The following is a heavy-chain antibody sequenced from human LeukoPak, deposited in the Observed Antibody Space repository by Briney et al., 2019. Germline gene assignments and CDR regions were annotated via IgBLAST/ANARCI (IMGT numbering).Heavy chain of an antibody. V-gene: IGHV3-7*05. CDR2: MNPDGSER. CDR3: ARDRVPRDAFDT. CDR1: GFTFRTYW. Sequence: GGSLRLSCAASGFTFRTYWMSWVRQAPGKGLEWVANMNPDGSERCYLDSVKGRFTISRDNAKNILFLQMNSLRVEDTAVYYCARDRVPRDAFDTWGQGTVVTVSS. J-gene: IGHJ3*02. D-gene: IGHD4/OR15-4a*01.